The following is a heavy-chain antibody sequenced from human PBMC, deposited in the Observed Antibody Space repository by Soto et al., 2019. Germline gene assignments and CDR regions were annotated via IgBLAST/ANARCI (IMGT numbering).Heavy chain of an antibody. CDR1: GFIFSSYG. CDR2: IWYDGTNE. CDR3: AREMDGS. V-gene: IGHV3-33*01. Sequence: QVQLVESGGGVVQPGRSLRLSCAASGFIFSSYGIHWVRQAPGKGLEWVSFIWYDGTNENYADSVRGRFTISRDDSKNTVYLQMNSLRAEDTAVHYCAREMDGSWGQGTLVTVSS. J-gene: IGHJ5*02. D-gene: IGHD2-8*01.